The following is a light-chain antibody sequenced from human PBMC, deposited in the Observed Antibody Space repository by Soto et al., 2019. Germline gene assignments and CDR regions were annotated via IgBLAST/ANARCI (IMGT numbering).Light chain of an antibody. CDR3: ASWDDRLGAVI. CDR2: SNN. CDR1: SSNIGGTNY. V-gene: IGLV1-47*02. J-gene: IGLJ2*01. Sequence: QAVVTQPPSASGTPGQKVFISCSGSSSNIGGTNYAYWYQQLPGAAPKLLMHSNNLRPSGVPERISGSKFGTAASLAISGLQSEDEAVYYCASWDDRLGAVIFGGGTKLTVL.